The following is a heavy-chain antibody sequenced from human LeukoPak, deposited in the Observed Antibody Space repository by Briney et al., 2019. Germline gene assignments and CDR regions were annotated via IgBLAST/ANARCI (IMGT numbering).Heavy chain of an antibody. V-gene: IGHV4-31*02. D-gene: IGHD1-14*01. J-gene: IGHJ4*02. Sequence: LRLSCAASGFTFSSYSMNWVRQHPGKGLEWIGYIYYSGSTYYNPSLKSRVTISVDTSKNQFSLKLSSVTAADTAVYYCARGEEHPTTLDYWGQGTLVTVSS. CDR2: IYYSGST. CDR1: GFTFSSYS. CDR3: ARGEEHPTTLDY.